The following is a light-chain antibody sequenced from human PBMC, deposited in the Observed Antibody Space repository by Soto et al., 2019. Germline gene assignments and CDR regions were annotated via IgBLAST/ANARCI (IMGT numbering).Light chain of an antibody. J-gene: IGLJ1*01. CDR1: SSDVGRYDY. CDR2: EVS. V-gene: IGLV2-14*01. Sequence: QSALTQPASVSGSPGQSITISCTGTSSDVGRYDYVSWYQQHPGKAPKLLVSEVSHRPSGVTDRFSGSKSGNTASLTVSGLQAEDEADYYCSSYAGSSNVFGTGTKVTVL. CDR3: SSYAGSSNV.